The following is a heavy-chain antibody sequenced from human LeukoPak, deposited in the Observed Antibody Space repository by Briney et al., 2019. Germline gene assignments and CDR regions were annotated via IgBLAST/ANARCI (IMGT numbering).Heavy chain of an antibody. CDR2: ISSSSSYI. J-gene: IGHJ3*02. Sequence: KPGGSLRLSCAASGFTFSSYSMNWVRQAPGKGLEWVSSISSSSSYIYYADSVKGRFTISRDNAKNSLYLQMNSLRAEDTAVYYCARVRYSSLRGAFDIWGQGTMVTVSS. CDR1: GFTFSSYS. V-gene: IGHV3-21*01. CDR3: ARVRYSSLRGAFDI. D-gene: IGHD6-13*01.